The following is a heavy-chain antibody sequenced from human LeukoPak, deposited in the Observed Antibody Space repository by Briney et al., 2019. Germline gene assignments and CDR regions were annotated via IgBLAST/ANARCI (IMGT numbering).Heavy chain of an antibody. J-gene: IGHJ4*02. CDR3: ARLRINYYDSSGYFFDY. CDR1: GFTVSSNY. D-gene: IGHD3-22*01. Sequence: GGSLRLSCAASGFTVSSNYMSWVRQAPGKGLEWVSVIYSGGSTYYADYVKGRFTISRDNSKNTLYLQMNSLRAEDTAVYYCARLRINYYDSSGYFFDYWGQGTLVTVSS. V-gene: IGHV3-53*01. CDR2: IYSGGST.